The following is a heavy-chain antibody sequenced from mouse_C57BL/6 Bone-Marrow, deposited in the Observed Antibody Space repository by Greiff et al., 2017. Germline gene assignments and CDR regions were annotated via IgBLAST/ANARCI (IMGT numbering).Heavy chain of an antibody. V-gene: IGHV1-81*01. CDR2: IYPGSGTT. CDR3: ARRGAFEV. CDR1: GYTFTSYG. Sequence: QVQLQQSGAELARPGASVKLSCKASGYTFTSYGISWVKQRTGQGLEWIGEIYPGSGTTYYNEKIKGKATLTADKSSSTAYMELRSLTSEDSAVYFGARRGAFEVWGTGTTVTVS. J-gene: IGHJ1*03.